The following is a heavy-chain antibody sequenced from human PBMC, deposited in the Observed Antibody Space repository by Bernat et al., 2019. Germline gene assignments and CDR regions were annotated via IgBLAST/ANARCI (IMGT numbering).Heavy chain of an antibody. CDR2: IRSKANSYAT. Sequence: EVRLVESGGGLVQPGGSLKLSCAASGFTFSGSAMHWVRQASGKGLEWVGRIRSKANSYATAYAASVKGRFTISRDDSKNTAYLQMNSLKTEDTAVYYCTRDGTTAVGNWFDPWGQGTLVTVSS. V-gene: IGHV3-73*02. CDR3: TRDGTTAVGNWFDP. D-gene: IGHD4-23*01. J-gene: IGHJ5*02. CDR1: GFTFSGSA.